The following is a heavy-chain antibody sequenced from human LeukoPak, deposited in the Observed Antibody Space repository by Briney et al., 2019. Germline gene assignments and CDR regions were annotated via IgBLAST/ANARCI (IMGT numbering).Heavy chain of an antibody. V-gene: IGHV4-39*07. J-gene: IGHJ5*02. CDR2: IYYSGST. Sequence: SETLSLTCTVSGGSISSSSYYWGWIRQPPGKGLEWIGSIYYSGSTYYNPSLKSRVTISVDTSKNQFSLKLSSVTAADTAVYYCARDRPYGATNWFDPWGQGTLVTVSS. CDR1: GGSISSSSYY. CDR3: ARDRPYGATNWFDP. D-gene: IGHD1-26*01.